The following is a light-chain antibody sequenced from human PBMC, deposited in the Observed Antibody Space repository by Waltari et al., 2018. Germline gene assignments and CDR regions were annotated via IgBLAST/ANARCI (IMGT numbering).Light chain of an antibody. CDR2: EVT. Sequence: QSALTQPASVSGSPGPSITISCTGTRSDVGSYNLVSWYQQHPGKATKLMVYEVTKRPSRVSNRSSRSTSGNSASLTISGRQAEDEADYYCCSYAGSSTLVFGGGTKVTVL. CDR3: CSYAGSSTLV. V-gene: IGLV2-23*02. CDR1: RSDVGSYNL. J-gene: IGLJ3*02.